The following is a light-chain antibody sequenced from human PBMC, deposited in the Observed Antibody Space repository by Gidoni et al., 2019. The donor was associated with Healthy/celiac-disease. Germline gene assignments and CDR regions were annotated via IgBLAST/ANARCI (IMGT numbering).Light chain of an antibody. V-gene: IGKV3-11*01. CDR1: QSVSSY. Sequence: EIVLTQSPATLSLSPGERATLSCRASQSVSSYLAWYQQKPGQAPRLLIYEASNRATGIPARFSGSGSGTDFTLTISSLEPEDFAVYYCQQRSNWPEMYTFGQGTKLGIK. J-gene: IGKJ2*01. CDR2: EAS. CDR3: QQRSNWPEMYT.